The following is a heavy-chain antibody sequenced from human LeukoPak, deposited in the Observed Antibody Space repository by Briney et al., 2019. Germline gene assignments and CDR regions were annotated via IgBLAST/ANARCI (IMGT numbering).Heavy chain of an antibody. CDR3: ARSLVVGATYPYH. D-gene: IGHD1-26*01. V-gene: IGHV3-48*01. J-gene: IGHJ5*02. CDR1: GFTFSSYS. CDR2: ISSSSSTI. Sequence: GGSLRLSCAASGFTFSSYSMNWVRQAPGKGLEWVSYISSSSSTIYYADSAKGRFTISRDNAKNSLYLQLNSLRAEDTAVYYCARSLVVGATYPYHWGQGTLVTVSS.